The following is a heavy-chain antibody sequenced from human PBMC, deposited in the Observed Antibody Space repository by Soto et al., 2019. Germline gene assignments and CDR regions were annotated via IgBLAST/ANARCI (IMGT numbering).Heavy chain of an antibody. J-gene: IGHJ4*02. D-gene: IGHD6-19*01. V-gene: IGHV1-3*01. CDR2: INAGNGNT. Sequence: GASVKVSCTASGYTLTNYAMHWVRQAPGQRLEWMGWINAGNGNTKYSQKFQDRVTITRDTSASTAYMELSSLTSEDTAVYYCARDSHGCDYWGQGTLVTVSS. CDR1: GYTLTNYA. CDR3: ARDSHGCDY.